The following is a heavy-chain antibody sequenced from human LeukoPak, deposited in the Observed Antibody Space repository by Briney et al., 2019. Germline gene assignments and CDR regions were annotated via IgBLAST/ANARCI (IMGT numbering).Heavy chain of an antibody. Sequence: SETLSLTCTVSGGSISSGSYYWSWIRQPAGKGLEWIGRIYTSGSTNYNPSLKSRVTVSVDTSKNQFSLKLSSVTAADTAVYYCARGPSTSGSYFLFDPWGQRTLVTVSS. J-gene: IGHJ5*02. D-gene: IGHD1-26*01. V-gene: IGHV4-61*02. CDR3: ARGPSTSGSYFLFDP. CDR2: IYTSGST. CDR1: GGSISSGSYY.